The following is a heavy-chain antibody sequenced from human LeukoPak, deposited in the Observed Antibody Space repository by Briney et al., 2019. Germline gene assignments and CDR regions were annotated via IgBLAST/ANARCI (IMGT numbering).Heavy chain of an antibody. CDR1: GFTVSSNY. D-gene: IGHD1-26*01. J-gene: IGHJ4*02. CDR3: VLEWELLDASFDY. V-gene: IGHV3-53*01. CDR2: IYSGGST. Sequence: GGSLRLSCAASGFTVSSNYMSWVRQAPGKGLEWVSVIYSGGSTYYADSVKGRFTISRDNSKNTLYLQMNSLRAEDTAVYYCVLEWELLDASFDYWGQGTLVTVSS.